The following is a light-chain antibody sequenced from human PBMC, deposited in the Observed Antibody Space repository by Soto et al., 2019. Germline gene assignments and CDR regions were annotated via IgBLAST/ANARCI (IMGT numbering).Light chain of an antibody. CDR2: AAS. V-gene: IGKV1-39*01. CDR3: QQRSNWPRT. CDR1: QSISSY. Sequence: DIQMTQSPSSLSASVGDRVTITCRASQSISSYLNWYQQKPGKAPKLLIYAASSLQSGVPARFSGSGSGTDFTLTISSLEPEDFAVYYCQQRSNWPRTFGQGTKVHIK. J-gene: IGKJ1*01.